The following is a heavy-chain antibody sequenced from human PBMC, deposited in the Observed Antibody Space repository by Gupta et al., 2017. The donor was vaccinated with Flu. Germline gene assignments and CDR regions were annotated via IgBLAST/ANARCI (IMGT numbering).Heavy chain of an antibody. J-gene: IGHJ4*02. CDR1: GYTFSNYG. CDR2: ISGYNGNT. D-gene: IGHD2-8*01. CDR3: ARDRSVVLRATEFDF. Sequence: QVQLVQSGAEVKKPGASVKVSCKASGYTFSNYGVSWVRQAPGQGLEWLGWISGYNGNTNYAQKRQGRVTMTTDISTHTAYMELRSLRSDDTAVYYCARDRSVVLRATEFDFWGQGTLVTVSS. V-gene: IGHV1-18*01.